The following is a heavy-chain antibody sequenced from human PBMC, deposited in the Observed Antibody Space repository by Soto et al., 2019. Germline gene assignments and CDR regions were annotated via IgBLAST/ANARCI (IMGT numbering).Heavy chain of an antibody. J-gene: IGHJ5*02. CDR2: INTGNGNK. Sequence: QVQLVQSGPEVKKPGASVKVSCKASGYTFTRYARHWVRQAPGQGLEWMGWINTGNGNKHYSQKFQGRVTFTRDASATTAYMEMSSLTSEDTAVYYCARNVNWFGPWGRGTLVTVSS. V-gene: IGHV1-3*04. CDR1: GYTFTRYA. CDR3: ARNVNWFGP.